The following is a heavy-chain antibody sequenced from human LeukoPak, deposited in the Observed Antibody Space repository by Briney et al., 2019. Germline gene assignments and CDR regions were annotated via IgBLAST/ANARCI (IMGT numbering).Heavy chain of an antibody. V-gene: IGHV3-7*01. CDR3: ARLREIPVFGVVTKSTSYFDY. J-gene: IGHJ4*02. CDR1: GFTFTNYW. D-gene: IGHD3-3*01. CDR2: IKQDRSEK. Sequence: GGSLRLPCAASGFTFTNYWMSWVRQAPGKGLELVANIKQDRSEKYYMDSVKGRFTISRDNAKNSLYLQMNSLRAEDTAVYYCARLREIPVFGVVTKSTSYFDYWGQGTLVTFSS.